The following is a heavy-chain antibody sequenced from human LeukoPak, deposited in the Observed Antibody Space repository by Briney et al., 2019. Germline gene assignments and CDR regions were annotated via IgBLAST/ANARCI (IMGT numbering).Heavy chain of an antibody. D-gene: IGHD2-2*01. Sequence: GASVKVSCKASGYTFTGYYMHWVRQAPGQGLEWMGWINPNSGGTNYAQKFQGRVTMTRDTSISTAYMELSRLRSDDTAVYYCARDGSAVPAATTYYYYYGMDVWGQGTTVTVSS. CDR1: GYTFTGYY. J-gene: IGHJ6*02. CDR2: INPNSGGT. CDR3: ARDGSAVPAATTYYYYYGMDV. V-gene: IGHV1-2*02.